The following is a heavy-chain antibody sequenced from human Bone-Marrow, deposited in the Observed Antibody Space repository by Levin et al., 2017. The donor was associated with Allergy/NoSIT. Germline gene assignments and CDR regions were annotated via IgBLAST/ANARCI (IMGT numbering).Heavy chain of an antibody. V-gene: IGHV4-31*03. D-gene: IGHD5-24*01. CDR3: ANGREVATIPFDY. Sequence: SETLFLTCTVSGGSISSGGYYWNWIRQHPGKGLEWIGYIYYSGRTYYNPSLKSRVTISIDTSKNQFSLKLSSVTAADTAVYYCANGREVATIPFDYWGQGTLVTVSS. J-gene: IGHJ4*02. CDR1: GGSISSGGYY. CDR2: IYYSGRT.